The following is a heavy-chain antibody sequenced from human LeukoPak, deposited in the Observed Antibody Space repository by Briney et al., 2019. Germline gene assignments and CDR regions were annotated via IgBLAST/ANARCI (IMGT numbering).Heavy chain of an antibody. Sequence: SETLSLTCTVSGGSISSSTYYWGWVCQPPGKGLEWIGSIYYSGSPYYNPSLKSRVTISVDTSKNQFSLKLSSVTAADTAVYYCARGGTVAQLLCYFDCWGQGTLVTVSS. J-gene: IGHJ4*02. V-gene: IGHV4-39*07. D-gene: IGHD4-23*01. CDR1: GGSISSSTYY. CDR3: ARGGTVAQLLCYFDC. CDR2: IYYSGSP.